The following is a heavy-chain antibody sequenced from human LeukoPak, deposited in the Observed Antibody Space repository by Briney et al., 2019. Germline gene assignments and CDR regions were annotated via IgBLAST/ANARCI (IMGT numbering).Heavy chain of an antibody. V-gene: IGHV4-59*12. CDR3: ARETNYSLFVY. J-gene: IGHJ4*02. D-gene: IGHD1-7*01. CDR1: GGSISSYY. CDR2: IYYSGTT. Sequence: PSETLSLTCTVSGGSISSYYWSWIRQPPGKGLEWIGYIYYSGTTNYNPSLKSRVTISVDTSKNQFSLKLSSVTAADTAVYYCARETNYSLFVYWGQGTLVTVSS.